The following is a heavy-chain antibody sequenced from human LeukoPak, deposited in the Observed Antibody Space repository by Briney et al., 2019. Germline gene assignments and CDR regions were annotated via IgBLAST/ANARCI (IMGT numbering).Heavy chain of an antibody. CDR3: AKGWTWGIDY. D-gene: IGHD3/OR15-3a*01. Sequence: GGSLKLSCAVSGVSLRFSGMHWVRQAPGKGLEWVAFMRRGGNLETYTDSVKGRFTISIDESQNALFLEMKSLRPDDTAIYYCAKGWTWGIDYWGQGAPVTVSS. V-gene: IGHV3-30*02. J-gene: IGHJ4*02. CDR1: GVSLRFSG. CDR2: MRRGGNLE.